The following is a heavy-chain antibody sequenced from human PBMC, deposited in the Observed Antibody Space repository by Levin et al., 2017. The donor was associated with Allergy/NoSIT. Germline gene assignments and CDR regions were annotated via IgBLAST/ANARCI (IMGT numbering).Heavy chain of an antibody. V-gene: IGHV3-21*01. CDR2: ISSSSSYI. Sequence: SCAASGFTFSSYSMNWVRQAPGKGLEWVSSISSSSSYIYYADSVKGRFSISRDNAKNSLYLQMNSLRAEDTAVYYCARDLGGSFDYWGQGTLVTVSS. CDR1: GFTFSSYS. CDR3: ARDLGGSFDY. J-gene: IGHJ4*02. D-gene: IGHD3-10*01.